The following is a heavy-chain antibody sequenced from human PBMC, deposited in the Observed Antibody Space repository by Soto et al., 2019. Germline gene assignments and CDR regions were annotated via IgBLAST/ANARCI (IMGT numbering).Heavy chain of an antibody. CDR3: ARPFDY. CDR1: DGSFSPSF. CDR2: INHSGGT. Sequence: SETLSLTCGVYDGSFSPSFRSWIRQPPGKGLEWIGEINHSGGTIYNPSLKSRVTISVDTSKNQFSLKLISVTAADTAIYYCARPFDYWGQGTLVTVSS. J-gene: IGHJ4*02. V-gene: IGHV4-34*01.